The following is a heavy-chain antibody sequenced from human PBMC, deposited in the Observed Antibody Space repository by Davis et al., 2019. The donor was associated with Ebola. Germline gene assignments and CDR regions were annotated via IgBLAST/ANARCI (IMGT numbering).Heavy chain of an antibody. CDR1: GGSFSGYY. V-gene: IGHV4-34*01. CDR3: ARLLWSSDYYYYGMDV. D-gene: IGHD3-10*01. J-gene: IGHJ6*04. CDR2: INHSGST. Sequence: SETLSLTCAVYGGSFSGYYWSWIRQPPGKGLEWIGEINHSGSTNYNPSLKSRVTISVDTSKNQFSLKLSSVTAADTAVYYCARLLWSSDYYYYGMDVWGKGTTVTVSS.